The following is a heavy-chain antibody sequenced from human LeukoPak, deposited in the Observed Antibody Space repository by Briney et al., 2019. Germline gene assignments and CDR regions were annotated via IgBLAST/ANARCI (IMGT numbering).Heavy chain of an antibody. Sequence: GGSLRLSCAASGFTFSNYAMNWVRQAPGKGLEWVANIKQDGTEKYYVDSVKGRFTISRDNAKNSLYLQMNSLRAEDTALYYCAKSGSIRIAVAGFDYWGQGTLVTVSS. CDR3: AKSGSIRIAVAGFDY. CDR1: GFTFSNYA. D-gene: IGHD6-19*01. CDR2: IKQDGTEK. J-gene: IGHJ4*02. V-gene: IGHV3-7*03.